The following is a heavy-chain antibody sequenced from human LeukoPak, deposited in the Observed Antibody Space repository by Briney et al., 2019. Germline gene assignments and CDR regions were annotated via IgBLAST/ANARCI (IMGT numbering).Heavy chain of an antibody. D-gene: IGHD2-15*01. J-gene: IGHJ6*02. V-gene: IGHV1-18*01. Sequence: GASVKVSCKASGYTFSNYAITWVRQAPGQGLEWMGWISAYNGNTNYAPKLQGRVTMTTDTSTSAAYMELRSLRSDDTAVYYCARDSVVVVAAYYYYYGMDVWGQGTTVTVSS. CDR1: GYTFSNYA. CDR2: ISAYNGNT. CDR3: ARDSVVVVAAYYYYYGMDV.